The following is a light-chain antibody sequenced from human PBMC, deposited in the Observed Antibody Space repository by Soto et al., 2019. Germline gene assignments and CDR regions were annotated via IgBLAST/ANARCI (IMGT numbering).Light chain of an antibody. J-gene: IGKJ1*01. CDR3: QQYNNWPPSWT. CDR1: QSVSIN. CDR2: DAS. V-gene: IGKV3-15*01. Sequence: EIVMTQSPATLSLSPGERATLSCRTSQSVSINLAWYQQKPGQSPRLLVYDASTRATGIPARFTGSGSGTEFTLTISSLQSEDFAVYFCQQYNNWPPSWTFGQGTKVDIK.